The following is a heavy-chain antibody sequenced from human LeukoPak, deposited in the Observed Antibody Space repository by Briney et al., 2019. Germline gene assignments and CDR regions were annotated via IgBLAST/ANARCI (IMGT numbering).Heavy chain of an antibody. D-gene: IGHD3-3*01. V-gene: IGHV3-23*01. CDR3: AKDEFGSDNPRFDY. CDR1: GFTFPSYA. J-gene: IGHJ4*02. CDR2: VSGSGGST. Sequence: GASLILSCSAAGFTFPSYAFRWVRHPPRQGVEWVSAVSGSGGSTYYADSVKGRFTISRDNSKNTLYLQMNSLRAEDTALYYCAKDEFGSDNPRFDYWGQGTLVTVSS.